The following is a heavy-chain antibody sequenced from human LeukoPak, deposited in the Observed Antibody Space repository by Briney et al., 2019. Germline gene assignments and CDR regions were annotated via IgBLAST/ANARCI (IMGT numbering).Heavy chain of an antibody. V-gene: IGHV3-23*01. CDR2: ISNSGGST. Sequence: GGSLRLSCAASGFTFSSYWMNWARQAPGKGLEWVSSISNSGGSTYYADSVKGRFTISRDNSKNTLYLQMNSLIAEDTAVYYCAKEGFDSWGQGTLVTVSS. CDR3: AKEGFDS. CDR1: GFTFSSYW. J-gene: IGHJ4*02.